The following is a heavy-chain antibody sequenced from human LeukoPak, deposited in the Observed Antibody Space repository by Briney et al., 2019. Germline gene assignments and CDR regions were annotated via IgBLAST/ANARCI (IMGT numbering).Heavy chain of an antibody. CDR1: GYTFTIYD. V-gene: IGHV1-8*01. J-gene: IGHJ6*02. D-gene: IGHD1-14*01. CDR3: ARDHHHYYYGMDV. Sequence: GASVNVSFTASGYTFTIYDINWVRQAPGQGLEWMGWMNPNSGNTGYAQKFQGRVTMTRNTFISTAYMELSSLRSEDTAVYYCARDHHHYYYGMDVWGQGTTVTVSS. CDR2: MNPNSGNT.